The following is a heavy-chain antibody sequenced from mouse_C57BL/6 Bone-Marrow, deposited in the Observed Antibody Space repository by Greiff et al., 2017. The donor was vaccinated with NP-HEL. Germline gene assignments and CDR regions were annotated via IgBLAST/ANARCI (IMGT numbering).Heavy chain of an antibody. D-gene: IGHD2-5*01. CDR1: GFTFSNYW. J-gene: IGHJ4*01. V-gene: IGHV6-3*01. CDR3: TGYCSNYYAMDY. CDR2: IRLKSDNYAT. Sequence: EVKLVESGGGLVQPGGSMKLSCVASGFTFSNYWMNWVRQSPEKGLEWVAQIRLKSDNYATHYAESVKVRLTISRDDSKSSVYLKMNNLRAEDTGIYYCTGYCSNYYAMDYWGEGTSVTVSS.